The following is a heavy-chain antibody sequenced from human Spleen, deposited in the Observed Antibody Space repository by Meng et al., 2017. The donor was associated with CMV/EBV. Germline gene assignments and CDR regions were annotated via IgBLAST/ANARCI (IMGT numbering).Heavy chain of an antibody. D-gene: IGHD3-16*02. V-gene: IGHV1-69*05. CDR2: ITPAFEAA. CDR1: TFSSSS. J-gene: IGHJ4*02. CDR3: ARGPSITVGGVIIWPLED. Sequence: TFSSSSLMWVRQAPGQGLEWMGRITPAFEAADYAQKYRDRVTITTDDSATTAYMEMSSLGAEDTAVYFCARGPSITVGGVIIWPLEDWGQGTLVTVSS.